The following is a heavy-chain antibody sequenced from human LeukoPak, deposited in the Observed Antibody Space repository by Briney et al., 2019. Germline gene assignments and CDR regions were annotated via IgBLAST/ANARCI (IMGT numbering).Heavy chain of an antibody. J-gene: IGHJ4*02. CDR3: ARERGLAVAGTWLFDY. CDR2: VISVFGSP. D-gene: IGHD6-19*01. CDR1: GGTFRSYP. Sequence: SVKVSCKASGGTFRSYPISWVRQAPGQGLEWMGGVISVFGSPNYAQKFQGRLTITTDESTSTAYMELSSLRSEDTAVYYCARERGLAVAGTWLFDYWGQGTLVTVSS. V-gene: IGHV1-69*05.